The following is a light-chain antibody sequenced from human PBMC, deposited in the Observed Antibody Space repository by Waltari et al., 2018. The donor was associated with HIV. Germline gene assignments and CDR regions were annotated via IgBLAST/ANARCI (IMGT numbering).Light chain of an antibody. CDR2: EVY. CDR3: TSYAGSDNLML. Sequence: QSALTQPPTASGSPGQSVTISCSGTSNDVGPYDYVSWYKQHPDKAPRLIIYEVYKRPSGVPDRFSGSKSGNTASLTVSGLQAEDEADYYCTSYAGSDNLMLFGGGTKVTVL. J-gene: IGLJ2*01. CDR1: SNDVGPYDY. V-gene: IGLV2-8*01.